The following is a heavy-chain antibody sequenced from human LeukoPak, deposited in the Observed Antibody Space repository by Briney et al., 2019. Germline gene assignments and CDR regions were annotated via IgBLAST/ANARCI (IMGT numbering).Heavy chain of an antibody. CDR3: ARDRRSSGGDYYYYGMDV. D-gene: IGHD3-16*01. CDR1: GGSISSSNW. V-gene: IGHV4-4*02. Sequence: SGTLSLTCAVSGGSISSSNWWSWVRQPPGKGLEWIGEIYHSGSTNYNPSLKSRVTISVDKSKNQFSLKLSSVTAADTAVYYCARDRRSSGGDYYYYGMDVWGQGTTVTVSS. CDR2: IYHSGST. J-gene: IGHJ6*02.